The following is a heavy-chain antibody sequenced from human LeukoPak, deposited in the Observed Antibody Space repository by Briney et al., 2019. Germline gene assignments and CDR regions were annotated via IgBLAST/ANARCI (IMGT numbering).Heavy chain of an antibody. CDR3: ARESRGGWESYFDY. V-gene: IGHV4-59*01. Sequence: SETLSLTCTVSGGSISSYYWNWIRQPPGKGLEWIGYIYYSGSTNYNPSLKSRVTISVDTSKNQFSLKLSSVTAADTAVYYCARESRGGWESYFDYWGQGTLVTVSS. CDR2: IYYSGST. J-gene: IGHJ4*02. CDR1: GGSISSYY. D-gene: IGHD6-19*01.